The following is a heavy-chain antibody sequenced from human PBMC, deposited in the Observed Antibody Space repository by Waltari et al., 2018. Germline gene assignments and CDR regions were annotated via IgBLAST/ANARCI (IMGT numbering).Heavy chain of an antibody. D-gene: IGHD2-15*01. CDR3: ARHGKARILWSGPDY. CDR1: GYSISSGYY. J-gene: IGHJ4*02. V-gene: IGHV4-38-2*01. CDR2: IYHSGST. Sequence: QVQLQESGPGLVKPSETLSLTCAVSGYSISSGYYWGWIRQPPGKGLEWIGSIYHSGSTYYNPSLKSRVTISVDTSKNQFSLKLSSVTAADTAVYYCARHGKARILWSGPDYWGQGTLVTVSS.